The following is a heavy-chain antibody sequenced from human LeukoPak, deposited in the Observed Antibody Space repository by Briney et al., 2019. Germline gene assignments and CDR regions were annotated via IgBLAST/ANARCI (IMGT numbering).Heavy chain of an antibody. CDR3: AHRRSGYNWNHGDFDY. V-gene: IGHV2-5*02. CDR1: GFSLTTSGVG. CDR2: IYWDDDK. D-gene: IGHD1-14*01. J-gene: IGHJ4*02. Sequence: SGPTLVNPTQTLTLTCSFSGFSLTTSGVGVGWIRQSPGKALEWLAVIYWDDDKRYSPPLKTRLAIMKDTSNNQVVLIMTNMDPVDTATYYCAHRRSGYNWNHGDFDYWGQGNLVTVSS.